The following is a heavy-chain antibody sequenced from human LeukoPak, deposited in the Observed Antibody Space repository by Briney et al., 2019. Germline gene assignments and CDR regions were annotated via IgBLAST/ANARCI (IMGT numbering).Heavy chain of an antibody. CDR2: IYYSGST. CDR1: GGSISSGGYY. J-gene: IGHJ4*02. V-gene: IGHV4-31*03. CDR3: ARVGGIAARSIDY. Sequence: SETLSLTCTVSGGSISSGGYYWSWIRQHPGKGLEWIGYIYYSGSTYYNPSLKSRVTISVDTSKNQFSLKLSSVTAAGTAVYYCARVGGIAARSIDYWGQGTLVTVSS. D-gene: IGHD6-6*01.